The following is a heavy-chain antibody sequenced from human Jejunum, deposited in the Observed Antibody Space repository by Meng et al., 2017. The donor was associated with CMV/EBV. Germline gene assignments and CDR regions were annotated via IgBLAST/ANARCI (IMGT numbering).Heavy chain of an antibody. CDR2: IYYSGST. J-gene: IGHJ4*02. CDR3: AKDSTNYGLDY. V-gene: IGHV4-30-4*08. D-gene: IGHD4/OR15-4a*01. Sequence: TVSGGSISSGDYYWSWIRQPPGKGLEWIGYIYYSGSTYYNPSLKSRVTISVDTSKNTLYLQMNSLRAEDTAVYYCAKDSTNYGLDYWGQGTLVTVSS. CDR1: GGSISSGDYY.